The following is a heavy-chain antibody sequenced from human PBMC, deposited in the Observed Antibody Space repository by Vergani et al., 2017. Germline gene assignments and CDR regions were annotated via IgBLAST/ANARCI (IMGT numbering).Heavy chain of an antibody. V-gene: IGHV4-59*01. Sequence: QVQLQESGPGLVKPSETLSLTCTVSGGSISSYYWSWIRQPPGKGLEWIGYIYYSGSTNYNPSLKSRVTISVDTSKNQFSLKLSSVTAADTAVYYCARSYYDSSGYYFASAFYIWGQGTMVTVSS. CDR2: IYYSGST. D-gene: IGHD3-22*01. J-gene: IGHJ3*02. CDR3: ARSYYDSSGYYFASAFYI. CDR1: GGSISSYY.